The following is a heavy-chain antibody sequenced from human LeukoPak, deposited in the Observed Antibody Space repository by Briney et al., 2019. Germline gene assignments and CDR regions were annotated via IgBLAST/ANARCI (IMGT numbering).Heavy chain of an antibody. CDR1: GGSFSGYY. CDR2: INHSGST. D-gene: IGHD3-3*01. Sequence: PSETLSLTCAVYGGSFSGYYWSWIRQPPGKGLEWIGEINHSGSTNYNPSLKSRVTLSVDTSKNQFSLKLSSVTAADTAVYYCARSKLRFLEWLLDYWGQGTLVTVSS. CDR3: ARSKLRFLEWLLDY. J-gene: IGHJ4*02. V-gene: IGHV4-34*01.